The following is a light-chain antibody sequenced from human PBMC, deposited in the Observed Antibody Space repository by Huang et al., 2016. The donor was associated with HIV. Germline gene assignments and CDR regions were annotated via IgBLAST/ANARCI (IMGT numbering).Light chain of an antibody. Sequence: DIVMTQSPDSLAVSLGERVTINCKSSQSLLYSSNNKNYLAWYQQKPGQPPKLLIYWASTRESWVPDRFSGSGSETDFTLTISSLQAEDVAVYYCHQYYATGTFGQGTKVEI. CDR1: QSLLYSSNNKNY. V-gene: IGKV4-1*01. CDR3: HQYYATGT. J-gene: IGKJ1*01. CDR2: WAS.